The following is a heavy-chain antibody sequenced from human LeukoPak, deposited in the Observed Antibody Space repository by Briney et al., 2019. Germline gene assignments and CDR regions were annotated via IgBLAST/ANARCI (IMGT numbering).Heavy chain of an antibody. D-gene: IGHD6-19*01. CDR2: INHSGNT. CDR1: GGSFSGYY. J-gene: IGHJ4*02. Sequence: SETLSLTCAVYGGSFSGYYWSWIRQPPGKGLEWIGEINHSGNTNYNPSLESRLRISVDRTKQQFYLTLTSVTAADTAVYYCAGYGGDWYPESWGQGTLVTISS. CDR3: AGYGGDWYPES. V-gene: IGHV4-34*01.